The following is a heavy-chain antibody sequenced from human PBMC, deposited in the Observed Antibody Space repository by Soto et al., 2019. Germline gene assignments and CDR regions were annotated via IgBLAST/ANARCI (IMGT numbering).Heavy chain of an antibody. V-gene: IGHV1-18*01. CDR3: SRVDPGETSPFDQ. CDR1: GYRFIDYG. D-gene: IGHD3-10*01. CDR2: ISDYNGNT. Sequence: ASVKVSCKASGYRFIDYGITWVRQAPGQGLEWMGWISDYNGNTHYGKKFQGRVTMTTDTSTRTAYMELKSLRSDDTAVYYCSRVDPGETSPFDQWGQGTLVTVS. J-gene: IGHJ4*02.